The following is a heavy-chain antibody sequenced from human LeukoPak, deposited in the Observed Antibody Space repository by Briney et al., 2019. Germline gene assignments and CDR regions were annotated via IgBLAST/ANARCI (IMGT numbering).Heavy chain of an antibody. J-gene: IGHJ4*02. V-gene: IGHV3-30-3*01. Sequence: GGSLRLSCAASGFTFSSYAMHWVRQAPGKGLEWVAVISYDGSNKYYADSVKGRFTISRDNSKNTLYLQMNSLRAEDTAVYYCASSYDSSGYCDYWGQGTLVTVSS. CDR1: GFTFSSYA. CDR2: ISYDGSNK. CDR3: ASSYDSSGYCDY. D-gene: IGHD3-22*01.